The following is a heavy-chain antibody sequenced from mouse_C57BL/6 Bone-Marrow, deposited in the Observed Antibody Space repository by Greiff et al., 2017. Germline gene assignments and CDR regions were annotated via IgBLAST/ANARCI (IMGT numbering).Heavy chain of an antibody. D-gene: IGHD2-12*01. Sequence: EVQLQQSGPVLVKPGASVKMSCKASGYTFTDYYMNWVKQSHGKSLEWIGVINPYNGGTSYNQKFKGKATLTVDKSSSTAYMELNRLTSEDSAVSYCARGYYKAMDDWGQGTSVTVAS. CDR2: INPYNGGT. CDR1: GYTFTDYY. V-gene: IGHV1-19*01. CDR3: ARGYYKAMDD. J-gene: IGHJ4*01.